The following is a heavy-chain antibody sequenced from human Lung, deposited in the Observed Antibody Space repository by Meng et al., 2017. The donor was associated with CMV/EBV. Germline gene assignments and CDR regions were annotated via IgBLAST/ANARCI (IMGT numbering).Heavy chain of an antibody. D-gene: IGHD3-10*01. V-gene: IGHV4-4*02. CDR2: IPHRGSS. CDR1: GDSITNHNW. CDR3: LRRSGGSV. Sequence: ESGPALVKPSGTLSLPWPASGDSITNHNWWAWVRQPPGKGLEWIGEIPHRGSSAYNPSLKSRVSMSIDKSKNQFSLKLTSVTAADTAVYHCLRRSGGSVWGQGTLVTVSS. J-gene: IGHJ1*01.